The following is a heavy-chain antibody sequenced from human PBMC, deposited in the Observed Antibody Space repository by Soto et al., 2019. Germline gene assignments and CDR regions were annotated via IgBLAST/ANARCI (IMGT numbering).Heavy chain of an antibody. CDR1: GGSVSDKTYY. D-gene: IGHD4-17*01. CDR2: VYYSGTT. J-gene: IGHJ4*02. CDR3: ARTTGVPNSLRSRYFFDY. Sequence: SETLSRTCSVSGGSVSDKTYYWSWIRQPPGKRLEWIGYVYYSGTTNYNPSLKSRVTISVDLSKNQFSLRLSSVTTADTDLYYCARTTGVPNSLRSRYFFDYWGQGTLVTVSS. V-gene: IGHV4-61*01.